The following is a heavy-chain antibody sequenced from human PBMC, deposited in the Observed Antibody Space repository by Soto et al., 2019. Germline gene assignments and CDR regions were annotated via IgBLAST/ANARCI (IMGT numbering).Heavy chain of an antibody. CDR1: GFTFSSYG. D-gene: IGHD3-9*01. CDR3: AKDRGGLYYDILAGHIPYYGMDF. CDR2: ISYGGSNK. Sequence: QVQLVESGGGVVQPGRSLTLSCAASGFTFSSYGMHWVRQAPGKGLEWVAGISYGGSNKYYADSVKGRFTISRDNSKNTVYLQMICGRAEDMAVYYCAKDRGGLYYDILAGHIPYYGMDFWGQGTTVTVSS. J-gene: IGHJ6*02. V-gene: IGHV3-30*18.